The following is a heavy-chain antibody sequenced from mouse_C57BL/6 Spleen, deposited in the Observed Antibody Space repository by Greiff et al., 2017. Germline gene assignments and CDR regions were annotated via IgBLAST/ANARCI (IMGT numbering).Heavy chain of an antibody. CDR3: ARKDGNYEMDY. V-gene: IGHV1-50*01. J-gene: IGHJ4*01. CDR1: GYTFTSYW. D-gene: IGHD2-1*01. Sequence: QVQLQQSGPELVKPGASVKLSCKASGYTFTSYWMQWVKQRPGQGLEWIGEIDPSDSYTNYNQKFKGKATLTVDTSSSTAYMQLSSLTSEDSAVYYCARKDGNYEMDYWGQGTSVTVSS. CDR2: IDPSDSYT.